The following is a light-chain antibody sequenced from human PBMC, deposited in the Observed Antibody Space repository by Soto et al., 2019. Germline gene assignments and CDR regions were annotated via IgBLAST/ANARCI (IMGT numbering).Light chain of an antibody. CDR2: DAS. CDR3: QQYNSYSWT. J-gene: IGKJ1*01. Sequence: DIQMTQSPSTLSASVGDRVTITCRASQSISSWLAWYQQKPGKAPKLLIYDASSLESGVPSRFRGSGSGTEFTLTISSLQPDDFATYYCQQYNSYSWTVGQGTKVEIK. CDR1: QSISSW. V-gene: IGKV1-5*01.